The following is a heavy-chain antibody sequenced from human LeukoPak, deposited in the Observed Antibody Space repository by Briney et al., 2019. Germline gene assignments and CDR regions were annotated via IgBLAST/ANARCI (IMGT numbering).Heavy chain of an antibody. V-gene: IGHV4-59*08. CDR3: ARQYYYDSNTFDY. J-gene: IGHJ4*02. CDR1: GGSVSSYY. Sequence: SSETLSLTCSVSGGSVSSYYWSWIRQSPGKGLEWIGYIHNSGRTNYNPSLKSRVTGFVDTSKNQVSLKLSSVTAADTAVYYCARQYYYDSNTFDYWGQGTLVTVSS. CDR2: IHNSGRT. D-gene: IGHD3-22*01.